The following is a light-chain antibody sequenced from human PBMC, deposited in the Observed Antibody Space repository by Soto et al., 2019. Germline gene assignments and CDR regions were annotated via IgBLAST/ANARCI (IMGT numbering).Light chain of an antibody. J-gene: IGKJ3*01. CDR1: QAISNF. V-gene: IGKV1-27*01. CDR2: AAS. CDR3: QKYDSAPFT. Sequence: DIQMTQSPSSLSAFVGDRVAITCRASQAISNFLAWYQQKPGKPPSLLIYAASTLQSGVASRFSGSGSGTDFTLTISSLQPEDVATYYCQKYDSAPFTFGPVTKVEIK.